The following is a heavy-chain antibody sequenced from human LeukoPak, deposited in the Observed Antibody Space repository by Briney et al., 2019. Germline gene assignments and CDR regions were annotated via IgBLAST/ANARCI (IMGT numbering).Heavy chain of an antibody. D-gene: IGHD2-21*02. CDR1: GYTFTGYY. J-gene: IGHJ4*02. Sequence: ASVKVSCKASGYTFTGYYMHWVRQAPGQGLEWMGWINPNSGGTNYAQRFQGRVTMTRDTSISTVYMELSRLRSDDTAVYYCARLAYCGGDCYSASDYWGQGTLVTVSS. CDR2: INPNSGGT. CDR3: ARLAYCGGDCYSASDY. V-gene: IGHV1-2*02.